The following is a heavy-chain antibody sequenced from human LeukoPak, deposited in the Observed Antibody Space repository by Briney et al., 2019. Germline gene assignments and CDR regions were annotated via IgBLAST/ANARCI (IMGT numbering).Heavy chain of an antibody. CDR1: GFTFSSYW. CDR2: IKQDGSDK. D-gene: IGHD3-10*01. CDR3: ARNMVRGVIRGNWFDP. J-gene: IGHJ5*02. V-gene: IGHV3-7*01. Sequence: PGGSLRLSCAASGFTFSSYWMSWVRQAPGKGLEWVANIKQDGSDKYYVDSVKGRFTISRDNAKNSLYLQMNSLRAEDTAVYYCARNMVRGVIRGNWFDPWGQGTLVTVSS.